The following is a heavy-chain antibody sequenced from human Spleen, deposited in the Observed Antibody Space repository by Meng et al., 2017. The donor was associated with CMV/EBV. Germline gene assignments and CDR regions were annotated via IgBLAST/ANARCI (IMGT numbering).Heavy chain of an antibody. CDR2: ISGSNDNT. V-gene: IGHV3-21*01. J-gene: IGHJ5*02. CDR3: ARDRSLMVRGWFDP. D-gene: IGHD3-10*01. CDR1: GSTFSSHT. Sequence: GSLRLSCAESGSTFSSHTMSWVRQAPGKGLEWVSGISGSNDNTYYADSVKGRFTISRDNAKNSLYLQMNSLRAEDTAVHYCARDRSLMVRGWFDPWGQGTLVTVSS.